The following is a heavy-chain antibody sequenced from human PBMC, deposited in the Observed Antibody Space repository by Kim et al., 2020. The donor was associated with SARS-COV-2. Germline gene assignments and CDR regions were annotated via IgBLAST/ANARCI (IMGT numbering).Heavy chain of an antibody. CDR2: ISYDGSNK. J-gene: IGHJ5*02. V-gene: IGHV3-30*18. CDR1: GFTFSSYG. D-gene: IGHD2-2*01. CDR3: AKDSGDCSSTSCPYNWFDP. Sequence: GGSLRLSCAASGFTFSSYGMHWVRQAPGKGLEWVAVISYDGSNKYYADSVKGRFTISRDNSKNTLYLQMNSLRAEDTAVYYCAKDSGDCSSTSCPYNWFDPWGQGTLVTVSS.